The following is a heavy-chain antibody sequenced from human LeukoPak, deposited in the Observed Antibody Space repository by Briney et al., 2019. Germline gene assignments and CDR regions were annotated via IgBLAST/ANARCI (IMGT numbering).Heavy chain of an antibody. CDR1: GFTFSNYW. CDR2: INSDGSST. CDR3: ARVSSGSYFGYYYYYVDV. D-gene: IGHD1-26*01. J-gene: IGHJ6*03. Sequence: GGSLRLSCAASGFTFSNYWMHWVRQAPGKGLVWVSRINSDGSSTSYADSVKGRFTISRDNAKDTLYLQMNSLRAEDTAVYYCARVSSGSYFGYYYYYVDVWGKGTTVTVSS. V-gene: IGHV3-74*01.